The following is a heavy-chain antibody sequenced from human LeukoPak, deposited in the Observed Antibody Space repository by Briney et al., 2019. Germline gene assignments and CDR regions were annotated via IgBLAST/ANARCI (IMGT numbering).Heavy chain of an antibody. CDR2: ISGSGGST. Sequence: GGSLSLSCAASGFTFSSYAMSWLRRAPGKGLEWVSTISGSGGSTYYADSVKGRFTISRDNSNNTLYLQMNSLRAEDTAVYYCAKPGSSGWYYFDYWGQGTLVTVSS. CDR1: GFTFSSYA. J-gene: IGHJ4*02. D-gene: IGHD6-19*01. CDR3: AKPGSSGWYYFDY. V-gene: IGHV3-23*01.